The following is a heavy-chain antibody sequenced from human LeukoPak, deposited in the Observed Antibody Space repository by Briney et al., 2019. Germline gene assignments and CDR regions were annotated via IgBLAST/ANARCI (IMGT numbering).Heavy chain of an antibody. CDR3: ARAPPESTARDY. J-gene: IGHJ4*01. CDR1: GYTFTNYD. D-gene: IGHD2-21*02. Sequence: ASVKVSCKASGYTFTNYDINWVRQATGQGLEWVGWMKPNSGDTGYAQKFQGRVTMTSNISITTAYMELSSLTSEDTAVYYCARAPPESTARDYWGQGTLVTVSS. CDR2: MKPNSGDT. V-gene: IGHV1-8*01.